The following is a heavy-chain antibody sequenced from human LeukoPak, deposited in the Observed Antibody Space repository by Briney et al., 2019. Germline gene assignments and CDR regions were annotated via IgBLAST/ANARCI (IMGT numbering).Heavy chain of an antibody. Sequence: ASVKVSCKASGYTFTGYYMHWVRQALGQGLEWMGWINPNSGGTNYAQKFQGRVTMTRDTSISTAYMELSRLRSDDTAVYYCARWSAGTTIVPYYYYYMDVWGKGTTVTVSS. J-gene: IGHJ6*03. D-gene: IGHD1-1*01. CDR3: ARWSAGTTIVPYYYYYMDV. CDR2: INPNSGGT. V-gene: IGHV1-2*02. CDR1: GYTFTGYY.